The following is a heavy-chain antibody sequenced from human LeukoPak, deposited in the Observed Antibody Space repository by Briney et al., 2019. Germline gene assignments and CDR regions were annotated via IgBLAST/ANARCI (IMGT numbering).Heavy chain of an antibody. CDR1: GGSISSYY. CDR2: IYYSGST. D-gene: IGHD2-8*01. V-gene: IGHV4-59*01. CDR3: ARTPESSDCTNGVCFGGGGAFDI. Sequence: SETLSLTCTVSGGSISSYYWSWIRQPPGKGLEWIGYIYYSGSTNYNPSLKSRVTISVDTSKNQFSLKLSSVTAADTAVYYCARTPESSDCTNGVCFGGGGAFDIWGQGTMVTVSS. J-gene: IGHJ3*02.